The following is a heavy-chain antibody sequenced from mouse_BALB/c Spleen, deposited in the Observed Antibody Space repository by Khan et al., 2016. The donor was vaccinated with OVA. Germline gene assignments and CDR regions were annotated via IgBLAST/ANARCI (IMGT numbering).Heavy chain of an antibody. CDR1: GFSLTNYG. CDR3: ALYYYGRAWFAY. D-gene: IGHD1-1*01. J-gene: IGHJ3*01. V-gene: IGHV2-3*01. CDR2: IWGDGST. Sequence: QVQLKQSGPGLVAPSQSLSITCTVSGFSLTNYGVGWVRQPPGKGLEWLGVIWGDGSTNYHSALISRLNINKDNSKSQVFLKLNSLQTDDTATYYCALYYYGRAWFAYWGQGTLVTVSA.